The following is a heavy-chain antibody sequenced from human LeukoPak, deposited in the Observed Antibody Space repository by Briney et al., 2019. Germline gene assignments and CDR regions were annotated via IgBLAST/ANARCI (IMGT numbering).Heavy chain of an antibody. CDR2: ISRSGDTL. V-gene: IGHV3-11*01. CDR3: AREVVIFPDYYYYGMDV. D-gene: IGHD2/OR15-2a*01. CDR1: GFPFGDYY. J-gene: IGHJ6*02. Sequence: GGSLRLSCAASGFPFGDYYMTWIRQAPGKSLEWISYISRSGDTLYYADSVEGRFTISRDNAKNSLFLQMNSLRADDTAVYYCAREVVIFPDYYYYGMDVWGQGTTVTVSS.